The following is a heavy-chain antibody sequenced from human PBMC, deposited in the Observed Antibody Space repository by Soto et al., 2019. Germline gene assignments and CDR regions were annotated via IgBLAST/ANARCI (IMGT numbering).Heavy chain of an antibody. CDR1: GFTFSSYA. D-gene: IGHD1-26*01. V-gene: IGHV3-23*01. Sequence: EVQLLESGGGLVQPGGSMRLSCAASGFTFSSYAMSWVRQAPGKGLEWVSAIRGSGGSTYYADSVKGRFTISRDNSKNTLYLQMNSLRAEDTAVYYCAKFYSGSYSYFDYWGQGTLVTVSS. J-gene: IGHJ4*02. CDR2: IRGSGGST. CDR3: AKFYSGSYSYFDY.